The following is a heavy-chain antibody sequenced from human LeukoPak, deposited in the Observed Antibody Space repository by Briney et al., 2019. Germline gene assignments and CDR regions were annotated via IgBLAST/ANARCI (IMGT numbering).Heavy chain of an antibody. CDR1: GFTFSSYA. CDR2: ISGSGGST. D-gene: IGHD3-10*01. CDR3: AKKGVYYYGSGSYYNDAFDI. Sequence: GGSLGLSCAASGFTFSSYAMSWVRQAPGKGLEWVSAISGSGGSTYYADSVKGRFTISRDNSKNTLYLQMNSLRAEDTAVYYCAKKGVYYYGSGSYYNDAFDIWGQGTMVTVSS. V-gene: IGHV3-23*01. J-gene: IGHJ3*02.